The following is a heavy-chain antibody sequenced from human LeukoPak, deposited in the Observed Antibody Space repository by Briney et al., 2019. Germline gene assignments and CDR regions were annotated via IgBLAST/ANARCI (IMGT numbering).Heavy chain of an antibody. Sequence: GGSLRLSCAASGFTFSSYAMSWVRQAPGKGLEWVSAISGSGGSTYYADSVKGRFTISRDNSKNTLYLQMNSLRAEDTAVYYCAKVLSPIFGADYYFDYWGQGTLVTVSS. J-gene: IGHJ4*02. CDR1: GFTFSSYA. CDR2: ISGSGGST. D-gene: IGHD3-3*01. V-gene: IGHV3-23*01. CDR3: AKVLSPIFGADYYFDY.